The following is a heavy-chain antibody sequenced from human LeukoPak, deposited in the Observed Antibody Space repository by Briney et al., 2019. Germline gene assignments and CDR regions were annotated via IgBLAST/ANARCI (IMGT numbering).Heavy chain of an antibody. J-gene: IGHJ4*02. CDR2: FNPNSGAT. V-gene: IGHV1-2*06. CDR3: ERELANFFDY. Sequence: GPVKVSCKASGYTFTGYYMHWVRQAPGQGLEWMGRFNPNSGATNSAQKFQGRVFMTGDTSISTAYMELSSLRSDDTAVYYCERELANFFDYWGQGTLVTVSS. CDR1: GYTFTGYY. D-gene: IGHD6-6*01.